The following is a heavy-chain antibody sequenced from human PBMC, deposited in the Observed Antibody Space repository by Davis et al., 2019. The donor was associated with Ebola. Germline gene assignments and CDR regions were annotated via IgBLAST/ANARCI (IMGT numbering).Heavy chain of an antibody. V-gene: IGHV3-7*01. CDR2: IKQDGSEI. J-gene: IGHJ4*02. CDR1: GFTFSSYA. CDR3: SREGAVKFDY. D-gene: IGHD4-17*01. Sequence: PGGSLRLSCAASGFTFSSYAMSCVRQAPGKGLEWVANIKQDGSEIHYVDSVKGRFTISRDNTKNSLYLQMNSLRDEDTALYYCSREGAVKFDYWGQGTLVTVSS.